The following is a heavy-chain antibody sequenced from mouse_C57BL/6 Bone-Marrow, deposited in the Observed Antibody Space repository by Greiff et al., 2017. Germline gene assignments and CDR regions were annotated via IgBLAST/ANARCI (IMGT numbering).Heavy chain of an antibody. J-gene: IGHJ1*03. CDR1: GYAFTNYL. CDR2: INPGSGGT. Sequence: VQLQQSGAELVRPGTSVQVSCKASGYAFTNYLIEWVKQRPGQGLEWIGVINPGSGGTNYNEKFKGKATLTADKSSSTAYMQLSSRTSEDSAVYFCAREGETHWYFDVWGTGTTVTVSS. V-gene: IGHV1-54*01. CDR3: AREGETHWYFDV.